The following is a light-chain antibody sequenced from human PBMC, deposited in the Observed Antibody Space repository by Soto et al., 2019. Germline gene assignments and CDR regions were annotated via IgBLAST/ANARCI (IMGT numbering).Light chain of an antibody. Sequence: EIVLTQSPGTLSLSPGERATLSCRASQSVSSNYLAWYQQKPGQAPKLLSYGASSGATGIPDRFSGSGSGTDFTLTISRLEPEDFAVYYCQQYGSSPRTFGQGTKVDI. CDR3: QQYGSSPRT. J-gene: IGKJ1*01. CDR2: GAS. CDR1: QSVSSNY. V-gene: IGKV3-20*01.